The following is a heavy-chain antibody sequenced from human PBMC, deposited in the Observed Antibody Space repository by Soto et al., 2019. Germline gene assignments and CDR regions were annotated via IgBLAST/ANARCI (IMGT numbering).Heavy chain of an antibody. CDR3: ARDLGSYGMDV. CDR1: GGSISSYY. V-gene: IGHV4-59*01. D-gene: IGHD3-16*01. J-gene: IGHJ6*02. CDR2: IYYSGST. Sequence: QVQLQESGPGLVKPSETLSLTCTVSGGSISSYYWSWIRQPPGKGLEWIGYIYYSGSTNYNPSLKSRVTISVDTSKNQFSLKLSSVTAADTAVYYCARDLGSYGMDVWGQGTTVTVSS.